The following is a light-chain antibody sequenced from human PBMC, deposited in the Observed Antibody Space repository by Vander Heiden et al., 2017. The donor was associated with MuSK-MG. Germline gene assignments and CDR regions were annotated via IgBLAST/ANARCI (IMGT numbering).Light chain of an antibody. CDR3: RLYYGGDRV. V-gene: IGLV7-43*01. CDR1: TGAVPRGYH. Sequence: QTVVTQAPSLTVAPGGPVTLTRASRTGAVPRGYHPNWFQQKPGQARRAVIDSKSNKRSWTPARCSASLNGGTATLTLSGVKDEDEDEYYCRLYYGGDRVFGGGTKLTVL. J-gene: IGLJ2*01. CDR2: SKS.